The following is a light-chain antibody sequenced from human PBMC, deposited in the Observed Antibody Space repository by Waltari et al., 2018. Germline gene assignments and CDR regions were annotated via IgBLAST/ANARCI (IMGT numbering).Light chain of an antibody. J-gene: IGKJ2*01. Sequence: AIQMTQSPSSLSASVGDRVTITCRASQGIRNELAWYQQKPGKAPKVLIYGASSLQSGGPSRFTGSGSDTDFTLTISSLQPEDFATYYCLQDYNYPRTFGQGTKLEIK. CDR2: GAS. CDR3: LQDYNYPRT. CDR1: QGIRNE. V-gene: IGKV1-6*01.